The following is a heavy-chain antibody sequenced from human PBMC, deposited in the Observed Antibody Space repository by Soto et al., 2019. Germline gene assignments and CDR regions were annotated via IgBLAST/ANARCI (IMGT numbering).Heavy chain of an antibody. CDR1: GGSISSSSYY. D-gene: IGHD6-6*01. V-gene: IGHV4-39*01. Sequence: SETLSLTCTVSGGSISSSSYYWGWIRQPPGKGLEWIGSIYYSGSTYYNPSLKSRVTISVDTSKNQFSLKLSSVTAADTAVYYCARQVDLSSSLSPLDYWGQGTLVTVSS. J-gene: IGHJ4*02. CDR2: IYYSGST. CDR3: ARQVDLSSSLSPLDY.